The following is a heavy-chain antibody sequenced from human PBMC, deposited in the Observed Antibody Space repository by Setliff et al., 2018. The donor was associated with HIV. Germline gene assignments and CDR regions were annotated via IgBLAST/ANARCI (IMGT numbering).Heavy chain of an antibody. D-gene: IGHD1-7*01. CDR3: ARHHELTAHGLFDS. V-gene: IGHV4-39*01. CDR2: VFYSGST. CDR1: GASISRDGYY. J-gene: IGHJ4*02. Sequence: SETLSLTCTVSGASISRDGYYWGWIRQPPGKGLQWIGCVFYSGSTYYDPSLKSRFTISVDVSKNQFSLKLTSVTAADTAVYYCARHHELTAHGLFDSWGQGTLVTVSS.